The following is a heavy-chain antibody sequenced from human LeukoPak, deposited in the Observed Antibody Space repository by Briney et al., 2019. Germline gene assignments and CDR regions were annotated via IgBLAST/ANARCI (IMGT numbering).Heavy chain of an antibody. CDR3: ARVDGSGNYYMAGRY. J-gene: IGHJ4*02. CDR2: ISAYNGNT. D-gene: IGHD3-10*01. V-gene: IGHV1-18*01. Sequence: EASVKVCCKASGYTFTSYGISWVRQAPGQGLEWMGWISAYNGNTNYAQKLQGRVTMTADTSTRTAYMELRSLRADDTAVYYCARVDGSGNYYMAGRYWGQGTLVTVSS. CDR1: GYTFTSYG.